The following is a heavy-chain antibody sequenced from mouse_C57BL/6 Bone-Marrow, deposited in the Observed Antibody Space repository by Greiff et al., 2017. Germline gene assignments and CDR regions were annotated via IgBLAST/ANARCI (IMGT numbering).Heavy chain of an antibody. CDR1: GYTFTSYG. Sequence: LVESGAELARPGASVKLSCKASGYTFTSYGISWVKQRTGQGLEWIGEIYPRSGNTYYNEKFKGKATLTADKSSRTAYMELRSLTSEDSAVYFCARSEVFFFDYWGQGNTLTVSS. CDR2: IYPRSGNT. CDR3: ARSEVFFFDY. V-gene: IGHV1-81*01. J-gene: IGHJ2*01.